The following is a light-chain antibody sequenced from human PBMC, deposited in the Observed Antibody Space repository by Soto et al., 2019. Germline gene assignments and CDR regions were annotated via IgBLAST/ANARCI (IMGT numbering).Light chain of an antibody. CDR1: QTISSW. CDR2: KAS. V-gene: IGKV1-5*03. CDR3: QHYNSDSEA. Sequence: DIQMTHSPSTLSGSVGDIVSITCRSSQTISSWLAWCQQKPGKAPKLLIYKASTLKSGVPSRFSGSGSGTEFTLTISSLQPDDFETYYCQHYNSDSEAFGQGTKVDIK. J-gene: IGKJ1*01.